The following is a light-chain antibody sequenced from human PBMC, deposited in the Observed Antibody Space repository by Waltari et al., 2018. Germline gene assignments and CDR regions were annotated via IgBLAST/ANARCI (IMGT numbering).Light chain of an antibody. CDR1: QSLLYSNGNNY. Sequence: EIVVTQSPLSLPVTPGEPASISRRPSQSLLYSNGNNYLDWYLQKPGQSPQLLIYETSNRASGVPDRFSGSGSGTDFTLKISRVETEDVGIYYCMQALQAPYTFGQGTKLEIK. CDR3: MQALQAPYT. CDR2: ETS. J-gene: IGKJ2*01. V-gene: IGKV2-28*01.